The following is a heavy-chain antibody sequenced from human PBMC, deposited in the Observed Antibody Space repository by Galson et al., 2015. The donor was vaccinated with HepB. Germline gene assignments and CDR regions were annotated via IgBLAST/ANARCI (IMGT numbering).Heavy chain of an antibody. D-gene: IGHD2-2*01. V-gene: IGHV3-7*03. J-gene: IGHJ5*02. CDR2: IKQDGSEK. CDR1: GFTFSSYW. Sequence: SLRLSCAASGFTFSSYWMSWVRQAPGKGLEWVANIKQDGSEKYYVDSVKGRFTISRDNAKNSLYLQMNSLRAEDTAVYYCARDSTVVVTAATFDPWGQGTLVTVSS. CDR3: ARDSTVVVTAATFDP.